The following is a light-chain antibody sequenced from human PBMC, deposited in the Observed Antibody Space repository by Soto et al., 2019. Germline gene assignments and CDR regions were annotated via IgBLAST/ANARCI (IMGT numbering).Light chain of an antibody. CDR1: NIGNKN. Sequence: SYELSQPPSVSVAPGQTARITCGGNNIGNKNVHWYQQKPGQAPLLVIYDDKDRPSGIPERFSGSNSGNTATLTINRVEAGDEADYYCQVWDSNSDHGVFGGGTKLTVL. CDR2: DDK. V-gene: IGLV3-21*02. J-gene: IGLJ3*02. CDR3: QVWDSNSDHGV.